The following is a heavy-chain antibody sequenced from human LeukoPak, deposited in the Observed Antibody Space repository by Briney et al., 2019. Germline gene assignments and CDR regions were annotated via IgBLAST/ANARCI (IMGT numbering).Heavy chain of an antibody. CDR3: ARDSRTVYYYYGMDV. Sequence: GGSLRLSCAASGFTFTSYTTTWVRQAPGKGLEWLSSISSSNSDISYADSVKGRFTISRDNAKNSLYLQMNSLRAEDTAVYYCARDSRTVYYYYGMDVWGQGTTVTVSS. CDR1: GFTFTSYT. CDR2: ISSSNSDI. V-gene: IGHV3-21*01. J-gene: IGHJ6*02.